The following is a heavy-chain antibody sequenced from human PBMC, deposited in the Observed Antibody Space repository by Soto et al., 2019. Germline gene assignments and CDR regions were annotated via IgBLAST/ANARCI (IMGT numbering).Heavy chain of an antibody. D-gene: IGHD3-22*01. Sequence: SGFTFSNAWMNWVRQAPGKGLEWVGRIKSKTDGGTTDYAAPVKGRFTISRDDSKNTLYLQMNSLKTEDTAVYYCTTGGVVVILPTTYYYYYGMDVWGQGTTVTVS. V-gene: IGHV3-15*07. CDR1: GFTFSNAW. CDR2: IKSKTDGGTT. J-gene: IGHJ6*02. CDR3: TTGGVVVILPTTYYYYYGMDV.